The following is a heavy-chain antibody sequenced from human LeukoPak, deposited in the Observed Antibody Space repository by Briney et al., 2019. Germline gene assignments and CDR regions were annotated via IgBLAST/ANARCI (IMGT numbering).Heavy chain of an antibody. V-gene: IGHV4-4*09. CDR1: GGSISSYY. Sequence: SETLSLTCTVSGGSISSYYWSWIRQPPGKGLEWIGYIYTSGSTNYNPSLKSRVTISVDTSKNQFSLKLSSVTAADTAVYYCARGVAAARYYYYGMDVWGQGTTVTVSS. CDR3: ARGVAAARYYYYGMDV. J-gene: IGHJ6*02. CDR2: IYTSGST. D-gene: IGHD6-13*01.